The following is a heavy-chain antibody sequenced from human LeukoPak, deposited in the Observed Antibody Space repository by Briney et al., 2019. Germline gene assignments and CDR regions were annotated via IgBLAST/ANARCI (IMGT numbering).Heavy chain of an antibody. V-gene: IGHV1-18*01. CDR3: ARYPLSYSSNWHYYFDY. J-gene: IGHJ4*02. CDR1: GYTFTSYG. CDR2: ISASNGNT. Sequence: GASVKVSCKASGYTFTSYGITWVRQAPGQGLEWMGWISASNGNTNYAQKVQGRVTMTTDTSTNTAYMELRSLRSDDTALYYCARYPLSYSSNWHYYFDYWGQGTLLTVSS. D-gene: IGHD6-13*01.